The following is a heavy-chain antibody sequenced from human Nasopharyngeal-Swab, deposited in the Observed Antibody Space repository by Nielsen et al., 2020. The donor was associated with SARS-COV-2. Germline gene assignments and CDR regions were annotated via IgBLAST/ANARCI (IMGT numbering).Heavy chain of an antibody. D-gene: IGHD2-15*01. CDR2: IKQNGSEN. V-gene: IGHV3-7*01. CDR3: ARDFSAPLLAFYYYYGMDV. CDR1: GFPFSSSW. J-gene: IGHJ6*02. Sequence: GASLKLSCAASGFPFSSSWMSWVRPPPGKVLEWFANIKQNGSENYYVDSVKVRFTISRDNAKNSLYLQMNSLRAEDTAVYYCARDFSAPLLAFYYYYGMDVWGQGTTVTVSS.